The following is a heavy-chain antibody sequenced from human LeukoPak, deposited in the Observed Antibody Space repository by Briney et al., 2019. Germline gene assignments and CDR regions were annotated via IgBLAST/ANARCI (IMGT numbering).Heavy chain of an antibody. CDR3: ARGPIAAAGRGGDY. CDR2: INHSGST. Sequence: PSETLSLTCAVYGGSFSGYYWSWIRQPPGKGLEWIGEINHSGSTNYNPSLKSRVTISVDTSKNQFSLKLSSVTAADTAVYYCARGPIAAAGRGGDYWGQGTLVTVSS. V-gene: IGHV4-34*01. J-gene: IGHJ4*02. D-gene: IGHD6-13*01. CDR1: GGSFSGYY.